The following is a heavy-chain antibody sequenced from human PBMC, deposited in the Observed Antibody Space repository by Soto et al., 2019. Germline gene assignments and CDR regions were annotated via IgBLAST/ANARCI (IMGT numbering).Heavy chain of an antibody. D-gene: IGHD3-16*01. CDR2: ISVSGGST. V-gene: IGHV3-23*01. J-gene: IGHJ4*02. Sequence: PGGSLRLSSAASGVNFSSYAMSWVRQAPGKGLAWVSGISVSGGSTYYADSVKGRFTISRDNSKNTLYLQMNSLRAEDTAVYYYASNTRYDPPDYWGQGTLVTVSS. CDR1: GVNFSSYA. CDR3: ASNTRYDPPDY.